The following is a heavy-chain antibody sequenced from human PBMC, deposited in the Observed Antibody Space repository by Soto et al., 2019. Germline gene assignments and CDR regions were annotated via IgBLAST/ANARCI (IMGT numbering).Heavy chain of an antibody. CDR1: GFTFDDYA. CDR3: AKDVRGYCSGGSCYRVY. V-gene: IGHV3-9*01. J-gene: IGHJ4*02. Sequence: PGGSLRLSCAASGFTFDDYAMHWVRQAPGKGLEWVSGISWNSGSIGYADSVKGRFTISRDNAKNSLYLQMNSLRAEDTALYYCAKDVRGYCSGGSCYRVYWXQGTLVTVSS. CDR2: ISWNSGSI. D-gene: IGHD2-15*01.